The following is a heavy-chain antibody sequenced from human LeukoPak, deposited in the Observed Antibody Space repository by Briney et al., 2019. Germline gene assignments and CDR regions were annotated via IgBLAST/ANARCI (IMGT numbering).Heavy chain of an antibody. Sequence: GGSLRLSCAASGFTFSSYAMSWVRQAPGKGLEWVSAISGSGGSTYYADSVKGRFTISRDNSKNTLYLQMNSLRAEDTAVYYCAKRGYASGSPRYYFDYWGQGTLVTVSS. D-gene: IGHD3-10*01. CDR2: ISGSGGST. CDR1: GFTFSSYA. V-gene: IGHV3-23*01. CDR3: AKRGYASGSPRYYFDY. J-gene: IGHJ4*02.